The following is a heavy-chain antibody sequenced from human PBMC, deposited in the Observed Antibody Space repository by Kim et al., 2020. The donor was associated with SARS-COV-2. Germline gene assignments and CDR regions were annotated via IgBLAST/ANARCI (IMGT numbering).Heavy chain of an antibody. Sequence: GGSLRLSCAASGFTFSSYGMHWVRQAPGKGLEWVAVISYDGSNKYYADSVKGRFTISRDNSKNTLYLQMNSLRAEDTAVYYCAKDLTYGTVTTPRDYYYGMDVWGQGTTVTVSS. J-gene: IGHJ6*02. V-gene: IGHV3-30*18. CDR3: AKDLTYGTVTTPRDYYYGMDV. CDR1: GFTFSSYG. D-gene: IGHD4-17*01. CDR2: ISYDGSNK.